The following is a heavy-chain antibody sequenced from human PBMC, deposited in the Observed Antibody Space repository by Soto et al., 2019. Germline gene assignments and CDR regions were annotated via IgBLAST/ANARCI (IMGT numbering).Heavy chain of an antibody. Sequence: GGSLRLSCVASGFTFSSYGMHWVRQAPGKGLEWVAIISYDGSNTYYADSVKGRFTISRDSAKNSLYLQMNSLRAEDTAMYYCARVPSSGWPYCFDYWGLGTLVTVS. CDR2: ISYDGSNT. V-gene: IGHV3-30*03. CDR1: GFTFSSYG. CDR3: ARVPSSGWPYCFDY. D-gene: IGHD6-19*01. J-gene: IGHJ4*02.